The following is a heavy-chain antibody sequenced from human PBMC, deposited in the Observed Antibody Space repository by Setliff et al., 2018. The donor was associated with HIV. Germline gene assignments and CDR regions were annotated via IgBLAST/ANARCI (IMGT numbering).Heavy chain of an antibody. V-gene: IGHV4-4*07. J-gene: IGHJ4*02. Sequence: TSETLSLTCTVSDSGTYYWSWIRQPAGKGLEWIGRVSSRGDTNYNPSLKSRVTMSVDTSKNQFSLKLTSVTASDTAVYYCARAAAGNTGPFDLWGQGSPVPSPQ. D-gene: IGHD4-17*01. CDR1: DSGTYY. CDR2: VSSRGDT. CDR3: ARAAAGNTGPFDL.